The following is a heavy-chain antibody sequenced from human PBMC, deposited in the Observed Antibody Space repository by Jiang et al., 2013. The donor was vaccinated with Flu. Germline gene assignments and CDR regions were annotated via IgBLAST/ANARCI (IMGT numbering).Heavy chain of an antibody. CDR3: ARRGDTAMVYGMDV. V-gene: IGHV5-51*03. CDR2: IFPHNSYT. CDR1: GYDFAGYW. J-gene: IGHJ6*02. Sequence: GAEVKKPGESLKISCEGSGYDFAGYWIAWVRQMPGKGLEWMGIIFPHNSYTTYRPSFQGQVTMSADKSIDTAYLRWSSLKASDTAMYFCARRGDTAMVYGMDVWGQGDHGHRLL. D-gene: IGHD5-18*01.